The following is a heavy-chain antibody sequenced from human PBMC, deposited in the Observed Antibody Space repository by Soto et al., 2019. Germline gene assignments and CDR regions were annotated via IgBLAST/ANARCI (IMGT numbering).Heavy chain of an antibody. D-gene: IGHD2-2*01. CDR3: AGYCSSTSCYDYGMDV. J-gene: IGHJ6*02. CDR1: GGSISSGGYY. Sequence: SETLSLTCTVSGGSISSGGYYWSWIRQHPGKGMEWIGYIYFSGSSFYNPSLKSRVTISVDTFKNQFSLKLSSVTAADTAVFYCAGYCSSTSCYDYGMDVWGQGTTVTVSS. CDR2: IYFSGSS. V-gene: IGHV4-31*03.